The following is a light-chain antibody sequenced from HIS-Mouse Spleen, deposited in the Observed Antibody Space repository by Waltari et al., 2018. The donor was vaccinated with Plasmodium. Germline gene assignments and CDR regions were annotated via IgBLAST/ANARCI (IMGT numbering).Light chain of an antibody. CDR1: QSVLYSSNNKNN. CDR2: WAS. CDR3: QQYYSTPYT. Sequence: DIVMTQSPDSLAVSLGERATINCKSSQSVLYSSNNKNNLAWYQQKPGQPPKLLIYWASTLESVVPDRFSGSGSGADFTLTISSLQAEDVAVYYCQQYYSTPYTFGQGTKLEIK. J-gene: IGKJ2*01. V-gene: IGKV4-1*01.